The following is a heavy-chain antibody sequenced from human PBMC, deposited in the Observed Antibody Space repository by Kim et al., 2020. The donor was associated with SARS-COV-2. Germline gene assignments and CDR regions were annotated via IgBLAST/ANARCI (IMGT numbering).Heavy chain of an antibody. J-gene: IGHJ4*02. D-gene: IGHD6-19*01. CDR3: ARAPGYSSGWYSPHY. V-gene: IGHV3-11*05. Sequence: ADSVKGRVTISRDNAKNSLYLQMNSLRAEDTAVYYCARAPGYSSGWYSPHYWGQGTLVTVSS.